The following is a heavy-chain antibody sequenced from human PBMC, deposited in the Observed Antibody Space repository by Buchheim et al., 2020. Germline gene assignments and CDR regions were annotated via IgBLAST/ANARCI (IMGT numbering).Heavy chain of an antibody. D-gene: IGHD2-21*02. Sequence: EVQLEESGGGLVLPGGSLRLSCAGSGFTFSNYWMTWVRQAPGMGLEWVANIKQDGSEKIYVDSVKGRFTISRDNSKNTLYLQMNSLRAEDTAVYYCAKVTVVTAPYYYYGMDVWGQGTT. J-gene: IGHJ6*02. CDR1: GFTFSNYW. CDR3: AKVTVVTAPYYYYGMDV. CDR2: IKQDGSEK. V-gene: IGHV3-7*01.